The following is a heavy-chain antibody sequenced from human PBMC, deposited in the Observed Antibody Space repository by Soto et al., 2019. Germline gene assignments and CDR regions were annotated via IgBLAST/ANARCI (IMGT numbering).Heavy chain of an antibody. Sequence: QLQLQESGPGLVKPSETLSLTCTVSGGSISSSSYYWGWIRQPPGKGLEWIGSIYYSGSTYYNPSLKSRVTIPVDTSKNQFSLKLSSVTAADTAVYYCASRFYDLGPVDGYGMGVWGQGTTVTVSS. CDR2: IYYSGST. CDR1: GGSISSSSYY. D-gene: IGHD3-3*01. CDR3: ASRFYDLGPVDGYGMGV. J-gene: IGHJ6*02. V-gene: IGHV4-39*01.